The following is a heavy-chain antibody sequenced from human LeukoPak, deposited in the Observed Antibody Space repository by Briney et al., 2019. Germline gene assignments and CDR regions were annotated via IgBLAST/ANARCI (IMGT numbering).Heavy chain of an antibody. J-gene: IGHJ4*03. CDR3: AKVQAPDSSGFHCYYDY. D-gene: IGHD3-22*01. CDR1: GFTFSSYA. CDR2: ISGSGGST. Sequence: GGSLRLSCAASGFTFSSYAMSWVRQAPGKGLEWVSTISGSGGSTYYPDSVKGRFIISRDDSKNMLFLQMNSLRAEDTAIYYCAKVQAPDSSGFHCYYDYWGQGTLVSVSS. V-gene: IGHV3-23*01.